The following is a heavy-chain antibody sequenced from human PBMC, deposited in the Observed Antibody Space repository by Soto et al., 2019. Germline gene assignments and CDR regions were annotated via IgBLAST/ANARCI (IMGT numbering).Heavy chain of an antibody. CDR2: IKTNTEGGTT. CDR1: GLTISNAW. D-gene: IGHD2-15*01. CDR3: TTGSVEGV. J-gene: IGHJ6*02. V-gene: IGHV3-15*07. Sequence: EVQLVESGGGFIYPGGSLRLSCAASGLTISNAWMNWVRQAPGKGLEWVGRIKTNTEGGTTDYAAAVKGRFTVSREDSKNPLYLQMHSLKTEDTAVYYCTTGSVEGVWGQGTTVTVSS.